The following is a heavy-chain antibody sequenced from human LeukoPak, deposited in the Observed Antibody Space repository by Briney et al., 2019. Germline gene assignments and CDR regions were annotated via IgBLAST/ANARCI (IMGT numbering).Heavy chain of an antibody. Sequence: GRSLRLSCAASGFTFSSYAMHWVRQAPGKGLEWVAVISYDGSNKYYADSVKGRLTISRDNSKNTLYLQMNSLRAEDTAVYYCASTPRVVPAWGQGTLVTVSS. V-gene: IGHV3-30*04. CDR1: GFTFSSYA. D-gene: IGHD2-2*01. CDR2: ISYDGSNK. J-gene: IGHJ5*02. CDR3: ASTPRVVPA.